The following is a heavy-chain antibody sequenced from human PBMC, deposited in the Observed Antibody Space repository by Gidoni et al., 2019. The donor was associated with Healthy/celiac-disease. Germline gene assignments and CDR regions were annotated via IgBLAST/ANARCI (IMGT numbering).Heavy chain of an antibody. CDR2: IGTAGDT. J-gene: IGHJ4*02. V-gene: IGHV3-13*01. Sequence: EVQLVESGGGLVQPGGSLRLSCAASGFPFSSYDMHWVRQATGKGLEWVSAIGTAGDTYYPGSVKGRFTISRENAKNSLYLQMNSLRAGDTAVYYCARGYCSGGSCSSNFDYWGQGTLVTVSS. CDR3: ARGYCSGGSCSSNFDY. D-gene: IGHD2-15*01. CDR1: GFPFSSYD.